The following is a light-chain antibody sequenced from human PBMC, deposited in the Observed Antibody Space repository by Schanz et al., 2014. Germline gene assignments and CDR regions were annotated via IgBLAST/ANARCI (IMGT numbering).Light chain of an antibody. J-gene: IGKJ1*01. CDR2: GAS. Sequence: EIVMTQSPATLSVSPGERATLSCRASQSVSSSYLAWYQQKPGQAPNVLIYGASRRATGIPDRFSGSGSGTDFTLTISSLEPEDFAVYYCQQYGTSWTFGQGTKVEIK. CDR3: QQYGTSWT. CDR1: QSVSSSY. V-gene: IGKV3-20*01.